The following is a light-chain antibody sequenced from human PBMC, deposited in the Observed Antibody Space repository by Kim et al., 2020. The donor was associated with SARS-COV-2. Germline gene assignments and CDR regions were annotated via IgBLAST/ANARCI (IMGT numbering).Light chain of an antibody. Sequence: DIQMTQSPSTLSASVGDRVTITCRASQGISDSLAWFQQKPGKAPKSLIYAASDLQSGVPSKFSGSGSGTDFTLTISSLQPEDSATYYCQQYNSYPLTFGQGTRLEIK. CDR1: QGISDS. CDR2: AAS. J-gene: IGKJ5*01. V-gene: IGKV1-16*02. CDR3: QQYNSYPLT.